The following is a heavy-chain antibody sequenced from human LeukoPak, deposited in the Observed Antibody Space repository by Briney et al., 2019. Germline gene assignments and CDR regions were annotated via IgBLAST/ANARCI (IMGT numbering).Heavy chain of an antibody. CDR3: ARGLVVITNADAFDI. V-gene: IGHV1-46*01. D-gene: IGHD3-22*01. J-gene: IGHJ3*02. CDR2: INPSGGST. CDR1: GYTFTSYY. Sequence: ASVRVSCKASGYTFTSYYVHWVRQAPGQGLEWMGIINPSGGSTSYAQKFQGRVTMTRDTSTSTVYLELSSLRSEDTAVYYCARGLVVITNADAFDIWGQGTMVTVSS.